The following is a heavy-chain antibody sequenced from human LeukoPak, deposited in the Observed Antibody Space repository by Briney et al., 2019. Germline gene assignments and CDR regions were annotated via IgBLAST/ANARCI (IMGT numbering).Heavy chain of an antibody. D-gene: IGHD3-9*01. CDR3: ARETGSYDY. CDR1: GFSFSVYE. V-gene: IGHV3-48*03. CDR2: ISSSGSTV. J-gene: IGHJ4*02. Sequence: GGSLRLSCAASGFSFSVYEMHWVRQAPGKGLEWISDISSSGSTVYYADSVKGRFTISRDNAKNSLYLQMNSLRAEDTAVYYCARETGSYDYWGQGTLVTVSS.